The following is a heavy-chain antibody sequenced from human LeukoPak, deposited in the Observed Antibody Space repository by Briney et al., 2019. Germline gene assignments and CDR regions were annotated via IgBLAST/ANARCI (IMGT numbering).Heavy chain of an antibody. Sequence: PSETLSLTCTVSGGSISSGSYYWSWIRQPAGKGLEWIGSIYYSGSTYYNPSLKSRVTISVDTSKNQFSLRLSSVTAADTAVYYCARLPTVTFFDYWGQGTLVTVSS. J-gene: IGHJ4*02. CDR1: GGSISSGSYY. CDR2: IYYSGST. D-gene: IGHD4-17*01. CDR3: ARLPTVTFFDY. V-gene: IGHV4-39*01.